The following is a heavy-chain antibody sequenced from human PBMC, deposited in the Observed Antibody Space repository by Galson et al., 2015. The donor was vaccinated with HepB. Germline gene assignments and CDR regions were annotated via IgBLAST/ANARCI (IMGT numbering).Heavy chain of an antibody. J-gene: IGHJ4*02. CDR2: LKEDGHQK. CDR3: KSLRDG. D-gene: IGHD3-16*01. Sequence: SLRLSCAGSGFPFSRYWMNWVRQSPGKGLEGVARLKEDGHQKYLVDSVKDRFTISSDSAKSSLFLQMNSLSAEDTAIYYCKSLRDGWGQGTLGTVSS. CDR1: GFPFSRYW. V-gene: IGHV3-7*01.